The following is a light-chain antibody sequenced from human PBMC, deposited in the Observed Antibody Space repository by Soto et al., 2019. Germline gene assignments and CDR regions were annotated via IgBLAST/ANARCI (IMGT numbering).Light chain of an antibody. CDR1: QSVSSSY. CDR2: RAS. V-gene: IGKV3-20*01. CDR3: QQYKNWPTWT. Sequence: EIVLTQSPGTLSLSPGERATLSCRASQSVSSSYLAWYQQKPGQAPKVLIYRASSRATSIPDRFSGSGSGTDFTPTISNLQSEDFAVYYCQQYKNWPTWTFGQGTKVDIK. J-gene: IGKJ1*01.